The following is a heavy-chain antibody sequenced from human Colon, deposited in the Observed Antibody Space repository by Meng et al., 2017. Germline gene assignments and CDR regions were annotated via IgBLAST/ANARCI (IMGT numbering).Heavy chain of an antibody. CDR3: ARVNYFGSGNYPDY. CDR1: GYSISSGYY. J-gene: IGHJ4*02. D-gene: IGHD3-10*01. Sequence: SETLSLTCTVSGYSISSGYYWGWIRQPPGKGLEWVGSIYHGGTTYYNPSLKSRITISVDTSKNHFSLKLSSVTAADTAVYYCARVNYFGSGNYPDYWGPGTVDTVSS. V-gene: IGHV4-38-2*02. CDR2: IYHGGTT.